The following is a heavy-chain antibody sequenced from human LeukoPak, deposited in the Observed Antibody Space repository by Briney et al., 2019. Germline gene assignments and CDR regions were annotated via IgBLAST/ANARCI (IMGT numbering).Heavy chain of an antibody. V-gene: IGHV1-2*06. CDR3: ARDYCSSTSCLFDY. J-gene: IGHJ4*02. CDR1: GYTFIGYY. D-gene: IGHD2-2*01. Sequence: ASVKVSCKASGYTFIGYYMYWVRQAPGQGLEWMGRINPNSGDTNYAQKFQGRVTMTRDTSISTAYMELSRLRSDDTAVYYCARDYCSSTSCLFDYWGQGTLVTVSS. CDR2: INPNSGDT.